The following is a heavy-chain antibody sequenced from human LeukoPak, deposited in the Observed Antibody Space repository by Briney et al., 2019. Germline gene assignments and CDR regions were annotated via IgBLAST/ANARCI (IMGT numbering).Heavy chain of an antibody. CDR1: GSTFSSYA. J-gene: IGHJ3*02. D-gene: IGHD3-22*01. CDR2: IIPIFGTA. V-gene: IGHV1-69*05. CDR3: ALSQRGSGYYWHAFDI. Sequence: SVKVSCKASGSTFSSYAISWVRQAPGQGLEWVGGIIPIFGTANYAQKFQGRVTITTDESTSTAYMELSSLRSEDTAVYYCALSQRGSGYYWHAFDIWGQGTMVTVSS.